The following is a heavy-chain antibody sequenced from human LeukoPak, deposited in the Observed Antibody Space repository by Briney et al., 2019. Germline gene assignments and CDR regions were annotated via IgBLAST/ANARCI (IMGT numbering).Heavy chain of an antibody. J-gene: IGHJ4*02. CDR3: ATTVEVPAAHFDH. V-gene: IGHV4-31*03. Sequence: TLSLICSVSGGSISSGGHYWSWIRQQPGEGLEWVGYVSYTGSTYYNPSLKSRVTMSVDIAKNQFFLELNSVTAADTAVYFCATTVEVPAAHFDHWGQGTLVTVSS. D-gene: IGHD2-2*01. CDR1: GGSISSGGHY. CDR2: VSYTGST.